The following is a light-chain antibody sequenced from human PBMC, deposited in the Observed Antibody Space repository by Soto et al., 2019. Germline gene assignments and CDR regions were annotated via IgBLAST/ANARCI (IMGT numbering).Light chain of an antibody. CDR3: QQRNSYQGT. CDR1: QGISSY. Sequence: IQLTQSPSSLSASVGDRVTITCRASQGISSYLAWYQQKPGKAPKLLIYAASSLHSGTPSRFVVSVSGTDFALTISSLQLEDFATYYSQQRNSYQGTFGHGTKVDIK. V-gene: IGKV1-9*01. J-gene: IGKJ1*01. CDR2: AAS.